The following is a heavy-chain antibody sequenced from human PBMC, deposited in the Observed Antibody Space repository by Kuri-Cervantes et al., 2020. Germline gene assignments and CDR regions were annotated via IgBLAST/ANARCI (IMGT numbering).Heavy chain of an antibody. Sequence: ASVKVSCKASGYTFTGYYMHWVRQAPGQGLEWMGWINPNSGGTNYAQKLQGRVTMTRDTSICTAYMELSRLRSDDTAVYYRARDYGDDYYYGMDVWGQGTTVTVSS. CDR2: INPNSGGT. CDR1: GYTFTGYY. V-gene: IGHV1-2*02. J-gene: IGHJ6*02. CDR3: ARDYGDDYYYGMDV. D-gene: IGHD4-17*01.